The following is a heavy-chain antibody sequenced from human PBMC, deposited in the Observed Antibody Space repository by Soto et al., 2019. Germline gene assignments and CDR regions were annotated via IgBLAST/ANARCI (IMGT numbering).Heavy chain of an antibody. CDR3: AREPVAGIWFAP. CDR1: GYTFTSYA. J-gene: IGHJ5*02. Sequence: ASVKVSCKASGYTFTSYAMHWVRQAPGQRLEWMGWINAGNGNTKYSQKFQGRVTITRDTSASTAYMELSSLRSEDTAVYYCAREPVAGIWFAPWGQGTLVTVSS. V-gene: IGHV1-3*01. D-gene: IGHD6-19*01. CDR2: INAGNGNT.